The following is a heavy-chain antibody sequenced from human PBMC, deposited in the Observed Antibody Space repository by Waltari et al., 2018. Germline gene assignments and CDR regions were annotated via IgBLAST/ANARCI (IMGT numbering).Heavy chain of an antibody. Sequence: QVQLQESGPGLVKPSETLSLTCTVSGGSISSYYWSWIRTPPGKGLEWIGYIYYSGSTNYNPSLKSRVTISVDTSKNQFSLKLSSVTAADTAVYYCARAETTVTKIPYWYFDLWGRGTLVTVSS. CDR2: IYYSGST. CDR3: ARAETTVTKIPYWYFDL. D-gene: IGHD4-17*01. CDR1: GGSISSYY. J-gene: IGHJ2*01. V-gene: IGHV4-59*01.